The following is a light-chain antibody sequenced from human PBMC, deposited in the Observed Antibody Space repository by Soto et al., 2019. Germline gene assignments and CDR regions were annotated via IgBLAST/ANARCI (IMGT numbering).Light chain of an antibody. Sequence: QSVLTQPLSVSGSPGQSVTISCTGTSSDVGGYNYVSWYQQHPGKAPKLMIYDVSKRPSGVPDRFSGSKSGNTASLTISGLQAEDEADYYCCSYAGSYVVFDGGTKLTVL. CDR3: CSYAGSYVV. CDR2: DVS. J-gene: IGLJ2*01. V-gene: IGLV2-11*01. CDR1: SSDVGGYNY.